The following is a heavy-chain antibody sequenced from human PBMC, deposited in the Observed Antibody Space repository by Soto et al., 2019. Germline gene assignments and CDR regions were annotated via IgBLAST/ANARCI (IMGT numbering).Heavy chain of an antibody. V-gene: IGHV1-3*01. Sequence: QVQLVQSGAEAKKPGASVKVSCKTSGYTFTNYAVHWVRQAPGQRYEWMGWINAGTGKPQYSLRFQGRRTITSDTSATTVYMELSSLTSEDTAVYYCARDGLNWNDRFFDPWGQGTLVTVSS. CDR1: GYTFTNYA. CDR2: INAGTGKP. J-gene: IGHJ5*02. D-gene: IGHD1-1*01. CDR3: ARDGLNWNDRFFDP.